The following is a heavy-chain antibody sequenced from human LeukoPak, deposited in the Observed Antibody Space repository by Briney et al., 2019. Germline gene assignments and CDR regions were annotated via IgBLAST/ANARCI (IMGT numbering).Heavy chain of an antibody. D-gene: IGHD3-22*01. Sequence: EASVKVSCKASGYTFTSYGISWVRQAPGQGLEWMGWISAYNGNTNYAQKLQGRVTMTTDTSTSTAYMELSRLRSDDTAVYYCARVFSMIQPRSLGYWGQGTLVTVSS. CDR1: GYTFTSYG. CDR2: ISAYNGNT. J-gene: IGHJ4*02. CDR3: ARVFSMIQPRSLGY. V-gene: IGHV1-18*01.